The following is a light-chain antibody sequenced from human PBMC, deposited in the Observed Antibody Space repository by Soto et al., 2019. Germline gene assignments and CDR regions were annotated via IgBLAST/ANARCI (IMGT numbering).Light chain of an antibody. CDR2: GAS. CDR3: QQYGSSSPTT. J-gene: IGKJ5*01. V-gene: IGKV3-20*01. CDR1: QYVPSDF. Sequence: VLTQSPGSLSLSPGQSATLSCRASQYVPSDFLAWYQQRPGQAPRLLIYGASIRATGVADRFSGSGCGTDFTLTIGGLEHEDFAVYFCQQYGSSSPTTFGQGTRL.